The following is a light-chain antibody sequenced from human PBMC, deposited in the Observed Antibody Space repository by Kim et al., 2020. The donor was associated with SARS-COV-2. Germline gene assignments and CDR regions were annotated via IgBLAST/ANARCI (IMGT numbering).Light chain of an antibody. Sequence: GDRVTITCRASQSISSRLAWYQQKLGEAPKLLIYAASNLEAGVPSRFSGSGSGTEFTLTISSLQPDDFATYYCQQYYSYSTFGQGTKVEIK. CDR1: QSISSR. J-gene: IGKJ1*01. V-gene: IGKV1-5*03. CDR3: QQYYSYST. CDR2: AAS.